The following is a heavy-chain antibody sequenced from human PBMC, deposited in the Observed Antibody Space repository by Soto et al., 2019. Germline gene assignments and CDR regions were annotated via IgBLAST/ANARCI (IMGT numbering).Heavy chain of an antibody. Sequence: GASVKVSCKASGYTFTSYGISWVRQAPGQGLEWMGWISAYNGNTNYAQKLQGRVTMTTDTSTSTAYMELRSLRSGDTAVYYCARFDGYDSRGYPLSTDYYGLDVWGQGTTVTVSS. CDR1: GYTFTSYG. CDR2: ISAYNGNT. J-gene: IGHJ6*02. CDR3: ARFDGYDSRGYPLSTDYYGLDV. V-gene: IGHV1-18*01. D-gene: IGHD3-22*01.